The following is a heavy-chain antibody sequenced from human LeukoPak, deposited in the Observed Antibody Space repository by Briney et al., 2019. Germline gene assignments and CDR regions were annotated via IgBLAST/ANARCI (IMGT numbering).Heavy chain of an antibody. D-gene: IGHD3-3*01. CDR2: ISAYNGNT. V-gene: IGHV1-18*01. CDR3: ARGRSYYDFWSGYYPRYYYYYMDV. Sequence: GASVKVSCKASGYTFTSYGISWVRQAPGQGLEWMGWISAYNGNTNYAQKLQGRVTMPTDTSTSTASMQLRSLRSDDTAVYYCARGRSYYDFWSGYYPRYYYYYMDVWGKGTTVTVSS. J-gene: IGHJ6*03. CDR1: GYTFTSYG.